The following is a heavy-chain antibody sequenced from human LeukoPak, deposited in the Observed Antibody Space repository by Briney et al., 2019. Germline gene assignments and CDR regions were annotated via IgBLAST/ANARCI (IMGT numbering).Heavy chain of an antibody. CDR2: IRYDGSNK. Sequence: PGGSLRLSCAASGFTFSSYGMHWVRQAPGKGLEWVAFIRYDGSNKYYADSVKGRFTISRDNAKNSVYLQVNSLRAEDTAVYYCARGEYGSGSYHIDYWGQGTLVTVSS. CDR3: ARGEYGSGSYHIDY. CDR1: GFTFSSYG. J-gene: IGHJ4*02. V-gene: IGHV3-30*02. D-gene: IGHD3-10*01.